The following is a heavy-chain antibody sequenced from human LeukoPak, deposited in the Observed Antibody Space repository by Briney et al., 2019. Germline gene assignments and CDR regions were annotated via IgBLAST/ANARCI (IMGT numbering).Heavy chain of an antibody. Sequence: ASVKVSCEASGYTFTGYYMHWVRQAPGQGLEWMGWINPNSGGTNYAQKFQGWVTMTRDTSISTAYMELSRLRSDDTAVYYCARGVTGTHYYYYGMDVWGQGTTVTVSS. D-gene: IGHD1-20*01. CDR1: GYTFTGYY. J-gene: IGHJ6*02. CDR3: ARGVTGTHYYYYGMDV. CDR2: INPNSGGT. V-gene: IGHV1-2*04.